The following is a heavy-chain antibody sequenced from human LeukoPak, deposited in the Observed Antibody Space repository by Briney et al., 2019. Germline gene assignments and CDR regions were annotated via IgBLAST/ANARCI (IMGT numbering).Heavy chain of an antibody. Sequence: GGSLRLSCAASGFTFSSYWMHWARQAPGKGLMWVSRINSDGSRTTYADSVRGRFTISRGNAKSTLYLQMNSLRAEDTAVYYCARVRDDYTYFDCWGQGTLVTVSS. CDR3: ARVRDDYTYFDC. D-gene: IGHD4-11*01. V-gene: IGHV3-74*01. CDR2: INSDGSRT. J-gene: IGHJ4*02. CDR1: GFTFSSYW.